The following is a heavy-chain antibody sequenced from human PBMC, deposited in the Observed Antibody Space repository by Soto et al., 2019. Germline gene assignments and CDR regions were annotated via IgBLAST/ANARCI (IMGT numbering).Heavy chain of an antibody. CDR1: GYTFSDYA. V-gene: IGHV1-3*01. Sequence: VSVKVSCKAAGYTFSDYAIHWVRQAPGQRPEWMGWINAVIGNAKYSQKFQGRVTITADTSTSTAYLELSSLRSEDTAVYYCARGYSGSYSYYGMDVWGQGTTVTVSS. CDR3: ARGYSGSYSYYGMDV. D-gene: IGHD1-26*01. J-gene: IGHJ6*02. CDR2: INAVIGNA.